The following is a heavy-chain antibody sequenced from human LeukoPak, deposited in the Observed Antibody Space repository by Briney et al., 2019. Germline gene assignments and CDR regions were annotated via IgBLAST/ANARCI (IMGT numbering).Heavy chain of an antibody. CDR3: ARGFYDSSGYYSLTFDY. Sequence: KPSETLSLTCAVYGGSFSGYSWSWIRQPPGKGLEWIGYIYHSGSTYYNPSLKSRVTISVDTSKNQFSLKLSSVTAADTAVYYCARGFYDSSGYYSLTFDYWGQGTLVTVSS. CDR1: GGSFSGYS. V-gene: IGHV4-34*01. D-gene: IGHD3-22*01. J-gene: IGHJ4*02. CDR2: IYHSGST.